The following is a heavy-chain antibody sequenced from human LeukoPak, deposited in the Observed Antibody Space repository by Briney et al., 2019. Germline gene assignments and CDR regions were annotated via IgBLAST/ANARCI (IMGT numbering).Heavy chain of an antibody. CDR3: ARTYYGSGSYGGTPHAFDI. J-gene: IGHJ3*02. CDR1: GASIGSYY. Sequence: SETLSLTCTVSGASIGSYYWNWIRQPPGKGLQWIGYIYYSGTTNYNPSLKSRVTISIDTSKNQFSLELSSVTAADTVVYYCARTYYGSGSYGGTPHAFDIWGQGTMVTVSS. D-gene: IGHD3-10*01. V-gene: IGHV4-59*01. CDR2: IYYSGTT.